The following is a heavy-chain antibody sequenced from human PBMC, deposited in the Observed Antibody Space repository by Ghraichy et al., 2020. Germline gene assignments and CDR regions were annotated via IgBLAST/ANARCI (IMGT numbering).Heavy chain of an antibody. D-gene: IGHD5-18*01. Sequence: ASVKVSCKASGYTFTSYYMHWVRQAPGQGLEWMGIINPSGGSTSYAQKFQGRVTMTRDTSTSTVYMELSSLRSEDTAVYYCARGAVGYSYGYVSFDYWGQGTLVTVSS. V-gene: IGHV1-46*01. CDR3: ARGAVGYSYGYVSFDY. CDR2: INPSGGST. CDR1: GYTFTSYY. J-gene: IGHJ4*02.